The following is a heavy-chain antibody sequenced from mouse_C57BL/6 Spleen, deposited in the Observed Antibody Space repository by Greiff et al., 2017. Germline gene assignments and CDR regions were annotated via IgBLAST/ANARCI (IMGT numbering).Heavy chain of an antibody. J-gene: IGHJ2*01. CDR1: GYTFTSYW. CDR3: ARRDLRGTYFAA. CDR2: INPSNGGT. Sequence: QVQLQQPGTELVKPGASVKLSCKASGYTFTSYWMHWVKQRPGQGLEWIGNINPSNGGTNYNEKFKSKATLTVDKSSSTAYMQPSSRTSEDSAVYYCARRDLRGTYFAAWGQGTPPPVSP. D-gene: IGHD2-10*01. V-gene: IGHV1-53*01.